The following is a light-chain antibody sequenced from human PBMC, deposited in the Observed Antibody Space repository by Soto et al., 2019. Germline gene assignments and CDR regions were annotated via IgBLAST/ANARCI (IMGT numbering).Light chain of an antibody. J-gene: IGKJ1*01. CDR2: GAS. V-gene: IGKV3-15*01. Sequence: EIVMTQSPATLSVSPGERATLSCRASQSVTSNLAWYQQKPGQAPRLLISGASTRATGIPARFSGSGSGTEFTLTISSLRSEDFAVYYCQQYNNWRTFGQGTKGEIK. CDR3: QQYNNWRT. CDR1: QSVTSN.